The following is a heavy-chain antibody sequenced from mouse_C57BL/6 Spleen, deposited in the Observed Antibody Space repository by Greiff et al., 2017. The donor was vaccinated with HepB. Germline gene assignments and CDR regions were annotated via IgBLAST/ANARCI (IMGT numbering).Heavy chain of an antibody. V-gene: IGHV5-4*01. CDR3: ARDTSNYGAMDY. D-gene: IGHD2-5*01. CDR2: ISDGGSYT. CDR1: GFTFSSYA. J-gene: IGHJ4*01. Sequence: EVQVVESGGGLVKPGGSLKLSCAASGFTFSSYAMSWVRQTPEKRLEWVATISDGGSYTYYPDNVKGRFTISRDNAKNNLYLQMSHLKSEDTAMYYCARDTSNYGAMDYWGQGTSVTVSS.